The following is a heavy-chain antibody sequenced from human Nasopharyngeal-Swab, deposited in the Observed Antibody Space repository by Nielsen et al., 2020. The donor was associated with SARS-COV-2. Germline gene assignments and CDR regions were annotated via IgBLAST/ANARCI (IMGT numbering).Heavy chain of an antibody. CDR2: ISGSGGST. CDR3: AKVRPDGSGSYTYYFDY. V-gene: IGHV3-23*01. Sequence: GESLKISCAASGFTFSSYAMSWVRQAPGKGLKWVSAISGSGGSTYYADSVKGRFTISRDNSKNTLYLQMNSLRAEDTAVYYCAKVRPDGSGSYTYYFDYWGQGTLVTVSS. J-gene: IGHJ4*02. D-gene: IGHD3-10*01. CDR1: GFTFSSYA.